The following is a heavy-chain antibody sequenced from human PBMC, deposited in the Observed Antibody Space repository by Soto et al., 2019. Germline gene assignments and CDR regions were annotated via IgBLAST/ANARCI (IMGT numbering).Heavy chain of an antibody. Sequence: PGGSLRLSCAASGFTFSSYWMSWVRQAPGKGLEWVANIKRDGSEKYYVDSVKGRFTISRDNAKNSLYLQMNSLRAEDTAVYYCAREIVYDFWRTNYYYYYGMDVWGQGTTVTVSS. CDR1: GFTFSSYW. J-gene: IGHJ6*02. V-gene: IGHV3-7*01. CDR2: IKRDGSEK. CDR3: AREIVYDFWRTNYYYYYGMDV. D-gene: IGHD3-3*01.